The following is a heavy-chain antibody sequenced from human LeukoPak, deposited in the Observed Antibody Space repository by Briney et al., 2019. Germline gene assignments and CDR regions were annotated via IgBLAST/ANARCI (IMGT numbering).Heavy chain of an antibody. Sequence: GGSLRLSCAASGFTFSSYEMNWVRQAPGKGLEWVSYMSSSGSRIYYADSVKGRFTISRDNAKNSLDLQMNSLRAEDTAVYYCARVFYGGSYYAPNFDYWGQGTLVTVSS. V-gene: IGHV3-48*03. CDR3: ARVFYGGSYYAPNFDY. D-gene: IGHD1-26*01. CDR1: GFTFSSYE. J-gene: IGHJ4*02. CDR2: MSSSGSRI.